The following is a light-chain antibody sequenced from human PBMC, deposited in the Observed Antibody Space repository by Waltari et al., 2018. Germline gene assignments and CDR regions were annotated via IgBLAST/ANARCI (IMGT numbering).Light chain of an antibody. Sequence: QSALTQPPSASGSPGTAVTIPCTGTRPDVGGYNYVPWYQPHPGKAPKLMIYEVSKRPSGVPDRFSGSKSGNTASLTVSGLQAEDEADYYCSSYAGSNNYVFGTGTKVTVL. V-gene: IGLV2-8*01. CDR2: EVS. CDR3: SSYAGSNNYV. CDR1: RPDVGGYNY. J-gene: IGLJ1*01.